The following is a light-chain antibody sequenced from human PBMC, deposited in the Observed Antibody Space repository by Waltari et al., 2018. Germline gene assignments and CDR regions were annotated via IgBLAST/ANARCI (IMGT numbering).Light chain of an antibody. J-gene: IGKJ1*01. Sequence: DIVLTQSPDSLAVSLGERATMHCKASQSVLFSSNNKHCSAWYQQKPGQPAKLLFYGASTRESGVPDRFSVSGSGKDFTLTISSLQAEDVAVYHCQQYDSTPRTFGQGTKVEVK. CDR1: QSVLFSSNNKHC. CDR3: QQYDSTPRT. CDR2: GAS. V-gene: IGKV4-1*01.